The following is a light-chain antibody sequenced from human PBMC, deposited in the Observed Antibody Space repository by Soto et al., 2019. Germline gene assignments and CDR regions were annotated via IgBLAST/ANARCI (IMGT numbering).Light chain of an antibody. V-gene: IGKV3-11*01. Sequence: EIVLTQSPATLSLSPGERATLSCRASQSVGTYFAWYQQKPGQAPRLLIYDASNRATGIPARFSGSGSGTDFTLTISSLEPEDFAVYYCQQRSNWPLTFGQGNKV. J-gene: IGKJ1*01. CDR3: QQRSNWPLT. CDR2: DAS. CDR1: QSVGTY.